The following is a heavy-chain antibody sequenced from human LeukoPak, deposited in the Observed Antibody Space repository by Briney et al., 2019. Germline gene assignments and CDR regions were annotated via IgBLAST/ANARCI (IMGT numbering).Heavy chain of an antibody. CDR3: TRDVRTIFGVVITWYFDY. V-gene: IGHV4-59*05. Sequence: SETLSLTCTVSGGSISSYYWSWIRQPAGKGLEWIGSIYYSGSTYYNPSLRSRVTLSVDTSNNPFSLKLSSVTAADTAVYDCTRDVRTIFGVVITWYFDYWGQGTLVTVSS. CDR1: GGSISSYY. D-gene: IGHD3-3*01. CDR2: IYYSGST. J-gene: IGHJ4*02.